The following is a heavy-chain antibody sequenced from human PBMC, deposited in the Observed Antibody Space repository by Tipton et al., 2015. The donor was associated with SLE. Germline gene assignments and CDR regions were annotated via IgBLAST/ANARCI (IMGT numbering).Heavy chain of an antibody. Sequence: TLSLTCAVSGYSISGAYYWGWIRQPPGKGLEWIGSIFYSGSSYYNPSLKSRVTIYVDTSKNQFSRKLSSVTAADTAVYYCARQVTNRWHVVWFDPWGQGTLVTVSS. CDR2: IFYSGSS. CDR1: GYSISGAYY. V-gene: IGHV4-38-2*01. D-gene: IGHD2-15*01. CDR3: ARQVTNRWHVVWFDP. J-gene: IGHJ5*02.